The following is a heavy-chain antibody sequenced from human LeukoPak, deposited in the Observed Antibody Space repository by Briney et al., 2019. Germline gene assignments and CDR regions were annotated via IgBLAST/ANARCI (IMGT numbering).Heavy chain of an antibody. Sequence: AGSLRPSCAASGFTFSSYAMHWVRQAPRKGLQRVALIWYAGSNKYYADSVKGRFTISRDNSKNTVYLQMSSLRAEDTAMYYCARVPDSYGYYAFDIWGQGTMVTVSS. V-gene: IGHV3-33*01. CDR1: GFTFSSYA. CDR2: IWYAGSNK. D-gene: IGHD5-18*01. J-gene: IGHJ3*02. CDR3: ARVPDSYGYYAFDI.